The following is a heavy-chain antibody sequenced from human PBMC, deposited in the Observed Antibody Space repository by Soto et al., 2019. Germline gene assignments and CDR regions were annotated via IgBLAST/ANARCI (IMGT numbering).Heavy chain of an antibody. V-gene: IGHV1-69*12. CDR3: ARDSYGSGSDY. J-gene: IGHJ4*02. D-gene: IGHD3-10*01. CDR2: IIPIFVTA. Sequence: QVQLVQSGAEVKKPGSSVKVSCKASVGTFSSYAISWVRQAPGQGLEWMGGIIPIFVTANYAQKFQGRAKITGNEATSTAYMELSSLRAEDTAEYYWARDSYGSGSDYWGQGPLVTVSS. CDR1: VGTFSSYA.